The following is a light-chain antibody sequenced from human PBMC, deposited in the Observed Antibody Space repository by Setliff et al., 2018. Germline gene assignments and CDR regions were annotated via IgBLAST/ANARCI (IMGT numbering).Light chain of an antibody. CDR2: YDS. V-gene: IGLV3-21*04. CDR1: NIGGKS. J-gene: IGLJ1*01. CDR3: QVWDSGSEHYV. Sequence: SYELTQPPSVPVAPGKTARITCGGNNIGGKSVSWYQQKPGQAPVLVIYYDSDRPSGIPERFFGSNSGDTATLTISRVEAGDEADYYCQVWDSGSEHYVFGTGTKVTV.